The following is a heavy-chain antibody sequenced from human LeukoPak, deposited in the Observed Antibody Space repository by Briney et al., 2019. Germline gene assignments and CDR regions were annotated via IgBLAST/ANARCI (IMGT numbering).Heavy chain of an antibody. J-gene: IGHJ4*02. CDR2: FDPEDGET. Sequence: ASVKVSCKVSGYTLTELSMHWVRQAPGKGLEWMGGFDPEDGETIYAQKFQGRVTTTEDTSTDTAYMELSSLRSEDTAVYYCAVGRIVVVPAANGGNFDYWGQGTLVTVSS. V-gene: IGHV1-24*01. CDR3: AVGRIVVVPAANGGNFDY. D-gene: IGHD2-2*01. CDR1: GYTLTELS.